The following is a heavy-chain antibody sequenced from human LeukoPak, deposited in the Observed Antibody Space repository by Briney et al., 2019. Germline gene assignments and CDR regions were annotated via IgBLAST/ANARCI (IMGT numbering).Heavy chain of an antibody. CDR2: IYASGST. D-gene: IGHD5-12*01. J-gene: IGHJ4*02. CDR1: GGSISSSSYY. Sequence: PSETLSLTCTVSGGSISSSSYYWGWLRQPPGKGLEWIGRIYASGSTNYNPSLMRRVTISLDTSKNQLSLKLTSVTAADTAVYYCAGAPAGSLKWQSPLDYWGQGTLVTVSS. V-gene: IGHV4-61*05. CDR3: AGAPAGSLKWQSPLDY.